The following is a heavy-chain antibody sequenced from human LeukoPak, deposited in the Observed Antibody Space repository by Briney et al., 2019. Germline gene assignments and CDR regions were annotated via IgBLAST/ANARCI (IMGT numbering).Heavy chain of an antibody. CDR3: AKDGVPFGELSPHLDY. D-gene: IGHD3-10*01. V-gene: IGHV3-20*04. Sequence: PGGSLRLSCAASGFTFDDYGMSWVRQAPGKGLEWVSGINWNGGSTGYADSVKGRFTISRDNSKNTLYLQMNSLRAEDTAVYYCAKDGVPFGELSPHLDYWGQGTLVTVSS. J-gene: IGHJ4*02. CDR1: GFTFDDYG. CDR2: INWNGGST.